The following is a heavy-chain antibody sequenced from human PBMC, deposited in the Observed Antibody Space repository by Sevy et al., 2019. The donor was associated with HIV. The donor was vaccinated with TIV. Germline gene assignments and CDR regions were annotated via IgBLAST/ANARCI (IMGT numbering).Heavy chain of an antibody. CDR2: IYYRGTT. V-gene: IGHV4-31*03. J-gene: IGHJ4*02. Sequence: SQTLSLTCTVSGGSISTGGYYWSWIRQHPGKGLEWIGYIYYRGTTSYDPSLQSRVTLSVDTSKNQFSLRLSSVTAADSAVYYCANSLWDFAFDFWGQGIQVTVSS. CDR1: GGSISTGGYY. D-gene: IGHD3-16*01. CDR3: ANSLWDFAFDF.